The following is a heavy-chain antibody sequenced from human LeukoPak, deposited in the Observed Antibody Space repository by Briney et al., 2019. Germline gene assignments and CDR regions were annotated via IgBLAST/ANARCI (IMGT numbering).Heavy chain of an antibody. Sequence: SETLSLTCTVSGGSISSSSYYWGWIRQPPGKGLEWIGSIYYSGSTYYNPSLKSRVTISVDTSKNQFSLKLSSVTAADTAVYYCATYYDKYNGDHGLDIWGQGTMVTASS. V-gene: IGHV4-39*01. CDR2: IYYSGST. D-gene: IGHD3-22*01. CDR3: ATYYDKYNGDHGLDI. CDR1: GGSISSSSYY. J-gene: IGHJ3*02.